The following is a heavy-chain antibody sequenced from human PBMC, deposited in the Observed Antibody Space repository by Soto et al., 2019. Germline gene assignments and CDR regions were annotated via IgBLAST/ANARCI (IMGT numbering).Heavy chain of an antibody. CDR1: GFTFSAYA. CDR2: IHGGGGAT. J-gene: IGHJ2*01. V-gene: IGHV3-23*01. Sequence: EVQLLESGGGLVQPGGSLRLSCAASGFTFSAYAMGWVRQAPGKGLEWVSTIHGGGGATHYADSVNGRFTISRDESKNTLYAQMNGLRAEDTAVYYCAKFEGHPLEYWYLDFWCRGTLVTVSS. D-gene: IGHD1-1*01. CDR3: AKFEGHPLEYWYLDF.